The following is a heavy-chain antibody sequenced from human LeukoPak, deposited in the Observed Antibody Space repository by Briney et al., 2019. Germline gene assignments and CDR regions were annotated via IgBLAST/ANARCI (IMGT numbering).Heavy chain of an antibody. Sequence: GGSLRLSCAASGFTFDDYAMHWVRQAPGKGLEWVSGISWNSGSIGYADSVKGRFTISRDNAKNSLYLQMNSLRAEDTALYYCAKGGNGYIYYFDYWGQGTLVTVSS. CDR2: ISWNSGSI. CDR3: AKGGNGYIYYFDY. CDR1: GFTFDDYA. V-gene: IGHV3-9*01. D-gene: IGHD5-18*01. J-gene: IGHJ4*02.